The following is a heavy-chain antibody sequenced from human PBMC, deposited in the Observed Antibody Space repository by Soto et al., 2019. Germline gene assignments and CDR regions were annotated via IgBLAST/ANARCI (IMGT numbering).Heavy chain of an antibody. J-gene: IGHJ4*02. CDR3: AKGNDFWSGEPDY. Sequence: HPGGSLRLSCAASGFTFSSYGMHWVRQAPGKGLEWVAVISYDGSNKYYADSVKGRFTISRDNSKNTLYLQMNSLRAEDTAVYYCAKGNDFWSGEPDYWGQGTLVTVSS. CDR1: GFTFSSYG. CDR2: ISYDGSNK. D-gene: IGHD3-3*01. V-gene: IGHV3-30*18.